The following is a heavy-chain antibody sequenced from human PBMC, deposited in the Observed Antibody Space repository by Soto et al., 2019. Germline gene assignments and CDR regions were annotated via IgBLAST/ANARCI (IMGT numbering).Heavy chain of an antibody. D-gene: IGHD5-12*01. CDR2: IKGHLITT. V-gene: IGHV3-74*01. J-gene: IGHJ6*03. CDR3: ARGARGLYFMDV. CDR1: GFTFSDYW. Sequence: EVQVVESGGGLVQPGGSLRLSCAASGFTFSDYWMHWVRQAPGKGLVWVSRIKGHLITTNYADSVKGRFTISRDNARNTVSLQIDSLRAEDTAVYYCARGARGLYFMDVWGKGTTVTVSS.